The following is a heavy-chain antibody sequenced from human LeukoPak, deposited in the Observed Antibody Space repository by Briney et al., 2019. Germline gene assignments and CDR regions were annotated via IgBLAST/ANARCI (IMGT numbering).Heavy chain of an antibody. CDR2: ISGSGGST. CDR1: GFTFSSYA. J-gene: IGHJ4*02. V-gene: IGHV3-23*01. D-gene: IGHD3-16*02. CDR3: AKDDGRVGILRDYVWGSYHFDY. Sequence: PGGSLRLSCAASGFTFSSYAMSWVRQAPGKGLEWVSAISGSGGSTYYADSVKGRFTISRDNPKNTLYLQMNSLRAEDTAVYYCAKDDGRVGILRDYVWGSYHFDYWGQGTLVTVSS.